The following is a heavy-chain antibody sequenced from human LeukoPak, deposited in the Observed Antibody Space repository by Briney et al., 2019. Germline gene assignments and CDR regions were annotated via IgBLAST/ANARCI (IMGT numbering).Heavy chain of an antibody. Sequence: GGSLRLSCAASGFTFATYAMSWVRQAPGKGLEWVGGISISSVDSYYADSVKGRFSISRDDSKNTLYLQMNRLRDEDTAIYYCAKDRELLFAHCWFDLWAREPWSPSPQ. CDR3: AKDRELLFAHCWFDL. V-gene: IGHV3-23*01. CDR2: ISISSVDS. J-gene: IGHJ5*02. CDR1: GFTFATYA. D-gene: IGHD3-10*01.